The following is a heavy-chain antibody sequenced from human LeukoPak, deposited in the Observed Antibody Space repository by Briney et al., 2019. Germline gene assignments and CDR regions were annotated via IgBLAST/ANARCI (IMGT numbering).Heavy chain of an antibody. CDR3: ARDSAADVDKDY. J-gene: IGHJ4*02. CDR2: INPSGGST. Sequence: GASVKVSCKASGGTFSSYAISWVRQAPGQGLEWMGIINPSGGSTSYAQKFQGRVTMTRDTSTSTVYMELSSLRSEDTAVYYCARDSAADVDKDYWGQGTLVTVSS. V-gene: IGHV1-46*01. D-gene: IGHD5-12*01. CDR1: GGTFSSYA.